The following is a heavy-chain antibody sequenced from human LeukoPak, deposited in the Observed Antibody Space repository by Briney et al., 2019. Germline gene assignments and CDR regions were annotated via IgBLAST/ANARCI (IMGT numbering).Heavy chain of an antibody. V-gene: IGHV4-30-4*01. CDR3: ARLNRYCGSTSCYDY. CDR1: GCSISSGDYY. J-gene: IGHJ4*02. CDR2: MYYSGNT. Sequence: SETLSLTCTVSGCSISSGDYYWSWIRQPPGKGLEWIGYMYYSGNTYYNPSLKSRVTISVDTSKNQFSLRLSSVTAADTAVYYCARLNRYCGSTSCYDYWGQGTLVTVSS. D-gene: IGHD2-2*01.